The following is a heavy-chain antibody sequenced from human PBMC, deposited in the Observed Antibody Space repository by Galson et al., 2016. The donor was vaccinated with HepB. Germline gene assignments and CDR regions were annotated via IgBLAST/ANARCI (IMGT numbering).Heavy chain of an antibody. CDR1: GGSFSGYY. V-gene: IGHV4-34*01. J-gene: IGHJ6*02. CDR2: ISYSGST. Sequence: SETLSLTCAVYGGSFSGYYWFWIRQPPGKGLEWIGEISYSGSTSYNPSLKSRVTISVDTSKNQFSLNLTSVTAADTAVYYCARSYYGSGPDVWGQGTTVTVSS. D-gene: IGHD3-10*01. CDR3: ARSYYGSGPDV.